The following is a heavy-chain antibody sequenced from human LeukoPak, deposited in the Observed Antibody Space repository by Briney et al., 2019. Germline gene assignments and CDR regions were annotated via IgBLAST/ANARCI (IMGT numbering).Heavy chain of an antibody. CDR3: ARAPLRAYDRVPFDI. J-gene: IGHJ3*02. D-gene: IGHD3-9*01. CDR1: GFTFSSYE. V-gene: IGHV3-21*01. Sequence: KPGGSLRLSCAASGFTFSSYEMNWVRQAPGKGLEWVSSISSSSSYIYYADSVKGRFTISRDNAKNSLYLQMNSLRAEDTAVYYCARAPLRAYDRVPFDIWGQGTMVTVSS. CDR2: ISSSSSYI.